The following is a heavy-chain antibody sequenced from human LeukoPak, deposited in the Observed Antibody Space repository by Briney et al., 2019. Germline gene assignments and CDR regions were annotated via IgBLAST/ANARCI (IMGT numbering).Heavy chain of an antibody. CDR1: GDSLNSGSYY. V-gene: IGHV4-61*02. Sequence: PSETLSLTCTVSGDSLNSGSYYWTWIRQTAGKGLEWIGRIYYSGNTNYNPSLRSRATISVDTSKNQFSLNVHTLTAADTAVYFCARGVVTQRYYMDVWGRGTTVIVSS. J-gene: IGHJ6*03. D-gene: IGHD3-22*01. CDR2: IYYSGNT. CDR3: ARGVVTQRYYMDV.